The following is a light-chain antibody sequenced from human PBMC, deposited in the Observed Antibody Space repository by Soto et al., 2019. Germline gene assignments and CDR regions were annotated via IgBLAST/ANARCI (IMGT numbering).Light chain of an antibody. J-gene: IGKJ2*01. Sequence: DIQMTQSPSSLSASVGERVTITCRASQSISSYLNWYQQKPGKAPKLLIYAASSLQSGVPSRFSGSGSGTDFTLTISSLQPEDFATYYCQQSYSTLPYTFGQGPKLEIK. CDR3: QQSYSTLPYT. CDR1: QSISSY. V-gene: IGKV1-39*01. CDR2: AAS.